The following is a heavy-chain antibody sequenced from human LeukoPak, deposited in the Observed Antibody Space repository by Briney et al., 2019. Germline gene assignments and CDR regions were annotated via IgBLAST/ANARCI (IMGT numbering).Heavy chain of an antibody. V-gene: IGHV4-31*03. CDR2: IYYTGTT. CDR1: GGSIGSDGYY. Sequence: TSQTLSLTCSVSGGSIGSDGYYWNRIRQHAGKGLEWIGHIYYTGTTYYNPPLKRRASISVDTSKNQLSLKLSSVTAADTAVYYCARDRATVTSHYSGMDVWGQGTTVTVSS. D-gene: IGHD4-17*01. J-gene: IGHJ6*02. CDR3: ARDRATVTSHYSGMDV.